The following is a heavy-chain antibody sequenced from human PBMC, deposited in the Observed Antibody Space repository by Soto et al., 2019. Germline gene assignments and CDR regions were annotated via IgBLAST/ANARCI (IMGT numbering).Heavy chain of an antibody. CDR3: ARGRTTRAPDAFDI. CDR2: IIPIFGTA. Sequence: SVKVSCKASGGTFSSYAISWVRQAPGQGLEWMGGIIPIFGTANYAQKFQGRVTITADESTSTAYMELSSLRSEDTAVYYCARGRTTRAPDAFDIWGQGTMVAVSS. V-gene: IGHV1-69*13. D-gene: IGHD1-1*01. J-gene: IGHJ3*02. CDR1: GGTFSSYA.